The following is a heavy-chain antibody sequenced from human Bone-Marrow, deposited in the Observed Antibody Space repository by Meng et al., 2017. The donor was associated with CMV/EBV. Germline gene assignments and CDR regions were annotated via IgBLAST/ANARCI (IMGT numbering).Heavy chain of an antibody. CDR2: IYYSGST. Sequence: GSLRLSCTVSGGSISSYYWSWIRQPPGKGLEWIGYIYYSGSTNYNPSLKSRVTISVDTSKNQFSLKLSSVTAADTAVYYCAREGASYGGSDYWGQGNLVNVDS. CDR3: AREGASYGGSDY. J-gene: IGHJ4*02. V-gene: IGHV4-59*01. CDR1: GGSISSYY. D-gene: IGHD3-16*01.